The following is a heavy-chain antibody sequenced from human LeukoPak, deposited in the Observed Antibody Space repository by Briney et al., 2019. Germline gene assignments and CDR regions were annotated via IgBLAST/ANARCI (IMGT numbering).Heavy chain of an antibody. CDR2: INAGNGNT. D-gene: IGHD4-17*01. J-gene: IGHJ4*02. CDR3: ARAFFTTVTNRILDY. CDR1: GYTFTSYA. V-gene: IGHV1-3*01. Sequence: ASVKVSCKASGYTFTSYAMHWVRQAPGQRLEWMGWINAGNGNTKYSQKFQGRVTITRDTSASTAYMELSSLRSEDTAVYYCARAFFTTVTNRILDYWGQGTLVTVSS.